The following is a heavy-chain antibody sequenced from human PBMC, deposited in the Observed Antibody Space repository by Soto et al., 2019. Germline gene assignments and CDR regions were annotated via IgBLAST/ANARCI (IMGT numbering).Heavy chain of an antibody. D-gene: IGHD6-13*01. CDR2: IYYTGTT. Sequence: QLQLQESGPGLVKPSETLSLTCTVSGGSISTSSYYWGWIRQFPGKGVERFGRIYYTGTTYYNPSLKSGVTISVDKSKNQFSLKLSSVTAADTAVYYCARPDIIAGRRGYWGQGTLVTVSS. J-gene: IGHJ4*02. V-gene: IGHV4-39*01. CDR1: GGSISTSSYY. CDR3: ARPDIIAGRRGY.